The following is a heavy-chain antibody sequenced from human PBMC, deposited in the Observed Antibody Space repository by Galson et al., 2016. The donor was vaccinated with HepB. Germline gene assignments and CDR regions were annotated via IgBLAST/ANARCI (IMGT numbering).Heavy chain of an antibody. CDR3: GKGGTGIAVPVDL. CDR1: VFTFSSYG. Sequence: SLRLSCAASVFTFSSYGMHWVRQAPGKGLEWVAVISYDGSNKYYADSVKGRFTISRDNSKNTLYPEMNSLRGEDTAVYYCGKGGTGIAVPVDLWGQGTLVTVSS. V-gene: IGHV3-30*18. CDR2: ISYDGSNK. J-gene: IGHJ5*02. D-gene: IGHD1-1*01.